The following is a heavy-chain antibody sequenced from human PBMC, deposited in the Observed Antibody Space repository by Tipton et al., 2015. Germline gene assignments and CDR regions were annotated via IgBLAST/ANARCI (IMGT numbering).Heavy chain of an antibody. Sequence: SLRLSCAASGFTFGTHWMHWVRQVPGKGLVWVSRINADGSITTYADSVKGRFTISRDNSRSTLSLQMNSLRAEDTAVYYCARVMTIFGVAQGGNWFDPWGQGTLVTVSS. D-gene: IGHD3-3*01. J-gene: IGHJ5*02. V-gene: IGHV3-74*01. CDR1: GFTFGTHW. CDR2: INADGSIT. CDR3: ARVMTIFGVAQGGNWFDP.